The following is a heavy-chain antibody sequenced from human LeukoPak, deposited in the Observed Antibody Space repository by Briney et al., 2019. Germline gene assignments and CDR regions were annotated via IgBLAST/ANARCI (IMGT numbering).Heavy chain of an antibody. D-gene: IGHD3-3*01. CDR3: AKVALGGSDY. V-gene: IGHV3-30*02. CDR2: IRYDGSNK. J-gene: IGHJ4*02. CDR1: GFTFSSYG. Sequence: PGGSLRLSCVASGFTFSSYGMHWVRQAPHKGLEWVAFIRYDGSNKYYEDSVQGRFTISRDNSQNTLYLQMNSLKPEDTAVYYCAKVALGGSDYWGQGTLVTVSS.